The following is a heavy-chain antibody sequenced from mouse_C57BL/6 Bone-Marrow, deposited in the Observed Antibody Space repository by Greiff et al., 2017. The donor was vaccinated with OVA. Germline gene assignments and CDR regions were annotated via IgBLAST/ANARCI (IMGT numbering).Heavy chain of an antibody. V-gene: IGHV1-81*01. CDR2: IYPRSGNT. CDR1: GYTFTSYG. CDR3: ARLLYYYGSSYGDY. J-gene: IGHJ2*01. Sequence: QVQLQQSGAELARPGASVKLSCKASGYTFTSYGISWVKQRTGQGLEWIGEIYPRSGNTYYNEKFKGKATLTADKSSSTAYMELRSLTSEDSAVYFCARLLYYYGSSYGDYWGQGTTLTVSS. D-gene: IGHD1-1*01.